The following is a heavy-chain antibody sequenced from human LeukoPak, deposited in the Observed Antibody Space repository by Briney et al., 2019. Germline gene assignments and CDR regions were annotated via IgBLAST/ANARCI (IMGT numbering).Heavy chain of an antibody. J-gene: IGHJ4*02. CDR2: ITSSGTYT. V-gene: IGHV3-21*01. CDR1: GFTFSNYN. CDR3: AREESYGSGNPLDN. D-gene: IGHD3-10*01. Sequence: GGSLRLSCADSGFTFSNYNMNWVRQAPGKAMEWVSSITSSGTYTFYADSVKGRFTISRDNAKNSLYLQMDSLGPEDTAVYYCAREESYGSGNPLDNWGQGTLVTVSS.